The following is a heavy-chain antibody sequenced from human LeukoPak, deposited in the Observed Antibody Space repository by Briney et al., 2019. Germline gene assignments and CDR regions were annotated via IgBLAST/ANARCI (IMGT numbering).Heavy chain of an antibody. CDR2: MSSRSSYI. V-gene: IGHV3-11*06. CDR1: GLTFRDYY. CDR3: ARDGSPYCSGGSCYEYPIDY. D-gene: IGHD2-15*01. Sequence: GGSLRLSCAASGLTFRDYYMSWIRQAPGEGLEWVSYMSSRSSYIYYADSVRGGYTISRDIARNSLYLQMNSLRAEDTAVYNCARDGSPYCSGGSCYEYPIDYWGQGTLVTVSS. J-gene: IGHJ4*02.